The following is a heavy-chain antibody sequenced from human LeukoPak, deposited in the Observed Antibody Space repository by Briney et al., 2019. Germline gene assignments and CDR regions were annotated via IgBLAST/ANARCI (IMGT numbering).Heavy chain of an antibody. D-gene: IGHD1-26*01. CDR2: MNPKSGNT. CDR1: GYTFTSYD. CDR3: ARVTGSIDY. V-gene: IGHV1-8*01. Sequence: ASVKVSCKASGYTFTSYDINWVRQATGQGLEWMGWMNPKSGNTGFAQKFQGRVTMTRDTSTSTAYMELGSLRSEDTAVYYCARVTGSIDYWGQGTLVTVSS. J-gene: IGHJ4*02.